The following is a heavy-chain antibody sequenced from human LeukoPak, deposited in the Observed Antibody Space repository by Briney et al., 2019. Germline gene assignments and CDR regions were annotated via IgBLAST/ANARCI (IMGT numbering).Heavy chain of an antibody. J-gene: IGHJ5*02. Sequence: ASVKVPCKASGYTFTGCYMHWVRQAPGQGLEWMGWINPNSGGTNYAQKFQGRVTMTRDTSISTAYMELSRLRSDDTAVYYCARDYQDTAMVRVEGPTRFDPWGRGTLVTVSS. CDR3: ARDYQDTAMVRVEGPTRFDP. CDR2: INPNSGGT. CDR1: GYTFTGCY. D-gene: IGHD5-18*01. V-gene: IGHV1-2*02.